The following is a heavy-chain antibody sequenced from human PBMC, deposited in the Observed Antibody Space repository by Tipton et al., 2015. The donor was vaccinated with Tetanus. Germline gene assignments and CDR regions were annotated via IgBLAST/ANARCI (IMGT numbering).Heavy chain of an antibody. V-gene: IGHV4-34*01. CDR1: GESFSGFY. CDR3: ARGGRDAYNNPLGAFDV. Sequence: TLSLTCAVSGESFSGFYWHWIRQSPGKGLEWIGEINHRGGIAYNPSLKSRATISVDTSKNQFSLNLTSVTAADTAVYYCARGGRDAYNNPLGAFDVWGRGTTVTVSS. D-gene: IGHD5-24*01. J-gene: IGHJ3*01. CDR2: INHRGGI.